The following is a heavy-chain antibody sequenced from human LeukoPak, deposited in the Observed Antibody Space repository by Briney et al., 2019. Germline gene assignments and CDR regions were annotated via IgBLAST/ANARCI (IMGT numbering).Heavy chain of an antibody. CDR1: GFTFSSYW. Sequence: GGSLRLSCAASGFTFSSYWMSWVRQAPGKGLEWVANIKQDGSEKYYVDSVKGRFTISRDNAKNSLYLQMNSLRAEDTAVYYCARRCTSLQHYYDSSGYGRGDAFDIWGQGTMVTVSS. CDR3: ARRCTSLQHYYDSSGYGRGDAFDI. V-gene: IGHV3-7*01. J-gene: IGHJ3*02. D-gene: IGHD3-22*01. CDR2: IKQDGSEK.